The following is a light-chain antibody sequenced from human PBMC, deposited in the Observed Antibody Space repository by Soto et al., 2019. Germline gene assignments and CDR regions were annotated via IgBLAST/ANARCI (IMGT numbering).Light chain of an antibody. Sequence: EIVLTQSPATLSLSPGERATLSCRASQSVSRYLAWYQQQPGQAPRLLIYDASNRATGIPARFSGSGSGTDFTLTISSLEPEDFAVYYCQTRSNWPFTFGGGTKVEIK. CDR1: QSVSRY. CDR2: DAS. V-gene: IGKV3-11*01. CDR3: QTRSNWPFT. J-gene: IGKJ4*01.